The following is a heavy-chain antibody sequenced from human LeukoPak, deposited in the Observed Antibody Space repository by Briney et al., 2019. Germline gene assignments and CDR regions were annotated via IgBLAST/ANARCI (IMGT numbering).Heavy chain of an antibody. CDR2: IYNSGTT. CDR3: ARGWEWWDY. D-gene: IGHD2-15*01. J-gene: IGHJ4*02. CDR1: GFSVSSNY. V-gene: IGHV3-53*01. Sequence: GGSLRLSCAASGFSVSSNYMSWVRQAPGRGLEWVAVIYNSGTTKYADSVKGRFTIARDSSNNTLYLQMNSLRAEDTAVYYCARGWEWWDYWGQGSLVSVSS.